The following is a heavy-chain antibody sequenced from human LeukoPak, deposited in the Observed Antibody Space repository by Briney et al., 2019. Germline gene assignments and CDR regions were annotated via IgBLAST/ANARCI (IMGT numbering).Heavy chain of an antibody. D-gene: IGHD4/OR15-4a*01. CDR2: ITGSGGGT. CDR1: GFTFSNSP. J-gene: IGHJ6*03. Sequence: LRLSCAVSGFTFSNSPMSWVRQAPGKGLEWASAITGSGGGTYYADSVKGRFTISRDNSKNTLYLQMNSLRAEDTAVYYCAKDGQYGDYWYYYMDVWGKGTTVTVSS. V-gene: IGHV3-23*01. CDR3: AKDGQYGDYWYYYMDV.